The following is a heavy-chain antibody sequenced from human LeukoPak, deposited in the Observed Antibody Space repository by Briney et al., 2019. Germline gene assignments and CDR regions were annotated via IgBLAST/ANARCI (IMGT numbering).Heavy chain of an antibody. J-gene: IGHJ4*02. CDR2: ISGSGSTT. CDR3: AKGLNYAGVTLDY. V-gene: IGHV3-23*01. Sequence: PGGSLRLSCAASGFTSSNYAMGWVRQAPGKGLEWVSTISGSGSTTYYADSVKGRFTISRDTSKNTLYLQMNSLRAEDTAVYYCAKGLNYAGVTLDYWGQGTLVTVSS. CDR1: GFTSSNYA. D-gene: IGHD2-2*01.